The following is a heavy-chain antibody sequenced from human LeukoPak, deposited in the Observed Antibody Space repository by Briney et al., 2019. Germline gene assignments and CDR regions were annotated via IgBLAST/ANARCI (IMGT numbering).Heavy chain of an antibody. CDR1: GYTFTGYY. V-gene: IGHV1-8*02. J-gene: IGHJ5*02. CDR2: MNPNSGNT. Sequence: GASVKVSCKASGYTFTGYYMHWVRQAPGQGLEWMGWMNPNSGNTGYAQKFQGRVTMTRTTSISTAYMELSSLRSEYTAVYYCARDARKRVRQYSSSWYSVSWFAPWGQGTLVTVST. D-gene: IGHD6-13*01. CDR3: ARDARKRVRQYSSSWYSVSWFAP.